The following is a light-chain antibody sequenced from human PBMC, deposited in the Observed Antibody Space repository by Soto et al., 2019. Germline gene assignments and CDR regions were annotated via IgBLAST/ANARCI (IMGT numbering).Light chain of an antibody. Sequence: QSVLTQPASVSGSPGQSITISCTGTSSDIGHYDYVSWYQQHPGKAPKLMIYHVNYRPSGVSNRYSGSNTGNSASLTISGLQADDEADYYCCSLTTSHTYVFGSGTKVTVL. CDR3: CSLTTSHTYV. J-gene: IGLJ1*01. CDR1: SSDIGHYDY. CDR2: HVN. V-gene: IGLV2-14*03.